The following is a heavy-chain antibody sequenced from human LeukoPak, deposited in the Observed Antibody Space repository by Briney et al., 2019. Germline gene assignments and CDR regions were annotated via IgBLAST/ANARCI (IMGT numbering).Heavy chain of an antibody. J-gene: IGHJ4*02. V-gene: IGHV3-7*01. CDR3: ARWRGGQSEFDS. Sequence: GGSLRLSCAASGFTFSIYSMSWVRQAPGKGLEWVAFIKEDASEIDYVDSLKGRVTISRDDAKNSLYLQMNSLRVDDTAVYYCARWRGGQSEFDSWGQGTLVTVSS. CDR1: GFTFSIYS. CDR2: IKEDASEI. D-gene: IGHD3-16*01.